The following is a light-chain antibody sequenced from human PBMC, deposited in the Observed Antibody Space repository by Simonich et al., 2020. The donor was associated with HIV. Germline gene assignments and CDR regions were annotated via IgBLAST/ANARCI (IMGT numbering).Light chain of an antibody. J-gene: IGKJ2*01. CDR2: GAS. CDR3: QQYNNWPPYT. V-gene: IGKV3-15*01. Sequence: EIVMTQSPATLSVSPGERATLSCRASQNINSNLAWYQQKPGQTPRLLIYGASTRATGIPARFSGSGSGTEFTLTISSMQSEDFAVYYCQQYNNWPPYTFGQGTKLEI. CDR1: QNINSN.